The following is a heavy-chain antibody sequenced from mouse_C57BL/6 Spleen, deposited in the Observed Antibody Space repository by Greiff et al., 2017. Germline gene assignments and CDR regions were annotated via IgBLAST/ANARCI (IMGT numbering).Heavy chain of an antibody. CDR1: GYTFTSYW. D-gene: IGHD1-1*01. Sequence: QVHVKQPGAELVKPGASVKVSCKASGYTFTSYWMHWVKQRPGQGLEWIGRIHPSDSDTNYNQKFKGKATLTVDKSSSTAYMQLSSLTSEDSAVYYCAMGYGSFYAMDYWGQGTSVTVSS. J-gene: IGHJ4*01. CDR2: IHPSDSDT. CDR3: AMGYGSFYAMDY. V-gene: IGHV1-74*01.